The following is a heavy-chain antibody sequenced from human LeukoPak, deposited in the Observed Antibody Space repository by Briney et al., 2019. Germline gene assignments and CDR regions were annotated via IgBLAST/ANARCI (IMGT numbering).Heavy chain of an antibody. CDR3: ARRKNSDY. J-gene: IGHJ4*02. CDR2: ISSGSSTI. Sequence: GGSLRLSCAASGFTFSNYEMNWVRQAPGKGLEWISYISSGSSTIYYADSVKGRFTISRDNAKNSLYLQMNSLRDEDTAVYYCARRKNSDYWGQGTLVTVSS. CDR1: GFTFSNYE. V-gene: IGHV3-48*03.